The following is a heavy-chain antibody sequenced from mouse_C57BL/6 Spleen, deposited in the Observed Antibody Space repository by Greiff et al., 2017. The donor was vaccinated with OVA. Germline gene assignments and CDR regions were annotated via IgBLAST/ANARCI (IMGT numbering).Heavy chain of an antibody. CDR1: GFTFSDAW. J-gene: IGHJ2*01. Sequence: EVKVEESGGGLVQPGGSMKLSCAASGFTFSDAWMDWVRQSPEKGLEWVAEIRNKANNHATYYAESVKGRFTISRDDSKSSVYLQMNSLRAEDTGIYYCTRTAQSIYFDYWGQGTTLTVSS. CDR3: TRTAQSIYFDY. D-gene: IGHD3-2*02. CDR2: IRNKANNHAT. V-gene: IGHV6-6*01.